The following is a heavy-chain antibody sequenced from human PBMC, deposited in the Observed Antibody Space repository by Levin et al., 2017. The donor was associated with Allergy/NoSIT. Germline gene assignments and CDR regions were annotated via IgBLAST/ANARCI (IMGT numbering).Heavy chain of an antibody. CDR1: GFTFSSYG. CDR2: ISYDGSNK. Sequence: GESLKISCAASGFTFSSYGMHWVRQAPGKGLEWVAVISYDGSNKYYADSVKGRFTISRDNSKNTLYLQMNSLRAEDTAVYYCAKDYDFWSGPTICGMDGWGQGTTVTVSS. V-gene: IGHV3-30*18. CDR3: AKDYDFWSGPTICGMDG. J-gene: IGHJ6*02. D-gene: IGHD3-3*01.